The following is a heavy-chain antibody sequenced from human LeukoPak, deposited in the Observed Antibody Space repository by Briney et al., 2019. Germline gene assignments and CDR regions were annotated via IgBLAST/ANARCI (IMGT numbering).Heavy chain of an antibody. CDR1: GFTFSSYA. J-gene: IGHJ4*02. CDR2: ISGSGGST. V-gene: IGHV3-23*01. CDR3: AKGLERESRLDS. Sequence: GGSLRLSCAASGFTFSSYAMSWVRQAPGKGLEWVSAISGSGGSTYYADSVRGRFTISTDNSKNTLYLQMNSLRAEDTALYYCAKGLERESRLDSWGQGTLVTVSS. D-gene: IGHD1-1*01.